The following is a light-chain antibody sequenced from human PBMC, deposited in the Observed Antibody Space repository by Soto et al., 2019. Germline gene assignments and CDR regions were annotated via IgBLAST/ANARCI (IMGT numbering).Light chain of an antibody. J-gene: IGKJ4*01. CDR2: DVS. V-gene: IGKV3-11*01. CDR3: QPRINWPLT. Sequence: EILFTQSPATLSWSPGERATLSCRASQSVTTFLAWYPQIPGQSPRLLVYDVSKRATGIPARLSGSGSGTDFTLTISSLEPEDFAVYYCQPRINWPLTFGGGTKVEIK. CDR1: QSVTTF.